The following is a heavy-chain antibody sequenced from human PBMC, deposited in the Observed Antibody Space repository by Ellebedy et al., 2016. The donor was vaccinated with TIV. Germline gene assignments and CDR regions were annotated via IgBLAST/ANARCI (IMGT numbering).Heavy chain of an antibody. Sequence: PGGSLRLSCAASGFTFSSYVMSWVRQAPGKGLEWVSAISSSGANTYYADSVKGRFTISRDNSKNTLHLQMSSLRAEDTAVYYCASTRSGSYPDWGQGTLVTVSS. D-gene: IGHD3-10*01. CDR2: ISSSGANT. CDR1: GFTFSSYV. J-gene: IGHJ4*02. V-gene: IGHV3-23*01. CDR3: ASTRSGSYPD.